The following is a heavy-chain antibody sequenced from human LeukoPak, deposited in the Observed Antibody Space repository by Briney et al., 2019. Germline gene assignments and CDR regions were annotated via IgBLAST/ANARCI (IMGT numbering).Heavy chain of an antibody. CDR2: IFYNEGT. V-gene: IGHV4-59*03. CDR3: VKSNSRYQPWTLDI. D-gene: IGHD2-2*01. J-gene: IGHJ3*02. CDR1: SGSFRTYY. Sequence: PSETLSLTCTVSSGSFRTYYWSWIRQPPGKGLEWIGYIFYNEGTSYNPSLKSRDTISVDTSNNQLSLKVNSVTAADTAMYYCVKSNSRYQPWTLDIWGRGTMVTVSS.